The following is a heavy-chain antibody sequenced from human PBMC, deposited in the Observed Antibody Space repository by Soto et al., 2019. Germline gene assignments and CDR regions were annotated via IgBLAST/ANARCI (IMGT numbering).Heavy chain of an antibody. Sequence: QVQLQQSGPGLVKPSQTLSFTCGISGDSVSSNSAAWNWLRQSPSRGLEWLGRTYYRSKWYNDYAVSVESRITINPDTSKNHFSLQLNFVNPEDTAVYFCARGEQYSGRIFDYWGQGTLVTVSS. J-gene: IGHJ4*02. CDR2: TYYRSKWYN. V-gene: IGHV6-1*01. CDR1: GDSVSSNSAA. CDR3: ARGEQYSGRIFDY. D-gene: IGHD1-26*01.